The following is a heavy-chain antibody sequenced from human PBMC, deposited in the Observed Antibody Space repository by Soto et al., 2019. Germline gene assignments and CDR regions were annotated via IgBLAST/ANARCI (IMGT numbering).Heavy chain of an antibody. CDR2: IYYSGNT. D-gene: IGHD1-20*01. Sequence: SETLSLTCNVSGGSINSGGYYWTWLRQHPGKGLEWIGYIYYSGNTRYNPSHKSRLTISVDTSKNQFSLKLSSVTAADTAIYYCARGITSRASWFDPWGQGTLVTAPQ. V-gene: IGHV4-31*03. J-gene: IGHJ5*02. CDR3: ARGITSRASWFDP. CDR1: GGSINSGGYY.